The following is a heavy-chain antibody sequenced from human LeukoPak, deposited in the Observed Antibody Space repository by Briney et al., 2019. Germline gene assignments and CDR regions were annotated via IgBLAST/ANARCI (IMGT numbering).Heavy chain of an antibody. CDR1: GYTFTSYG. CDR2: ISAYNGNT. V-gene: IGHV1-18*01. D-gene: IGHD6-19*01. Sequence: ASVTVSCTASGYTFTSYGISWVRQTPGQGLEWMGWISAYNGNTNYAQKLQGRVTTTTDTPTSTVYMELRSLRSDDTAVYYCARDSGIAVAGPQGYWGQGTLVTVSS. CDR3: ARDSGIAVAGPQGY. J-gene: IGHJ4*02.